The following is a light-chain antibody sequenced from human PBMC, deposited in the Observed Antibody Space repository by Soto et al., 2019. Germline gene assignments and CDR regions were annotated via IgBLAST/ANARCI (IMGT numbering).Light chain of an antibody. CDR1: QSLLNSNGYNY. J-gene: IGKJ1*01. Sequence: DIVMTQSPLSLVVTPGESASISCRSSQSLLNSNGYNYLDWYLQKPGQSPQLLIYLGSSRASGVPDRFSGSGSGTDFTLTISRVEAEDVGFYYCMQALQAPLTFGQGTRVEIK. V-gene: IGKV2-28*01. CDR3: MQALQAPLT. CDR2: LGS.